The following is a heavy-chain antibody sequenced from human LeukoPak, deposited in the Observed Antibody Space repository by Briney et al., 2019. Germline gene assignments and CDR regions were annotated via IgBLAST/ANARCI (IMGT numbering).Heavy chain of an antibody. D-gene: IGHD3-10*01. CDR2: ISYDGSNK. V-gene: IGHV3-30*18. CDR1: GFTFSSYG. CDR3: AKNYYGSGSYPDYFDY. J-gene: IGHJ4*02. Sequence: PGGSLRLSCAASGFTFSSYGMHWVSQAPDKGLEWVAVISYDGSNKYYADSVKGRFTISRDNSKNTLYLQMNSLRAEDTAVYYCAKNYYGSGSYPDYFDYWGQGTLVTVSS.